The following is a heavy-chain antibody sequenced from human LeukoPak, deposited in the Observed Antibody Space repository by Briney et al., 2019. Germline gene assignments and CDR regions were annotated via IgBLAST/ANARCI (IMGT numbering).Heavy chain of an antibody. Sequence: GASVKVSCKASGYTFTSYDINWVRQATGQGLERMGWMNPNSGNTGYAQKFQGRVTMTRNTSISTAYMELSSLRSEDTAVYYCARMLVVPAANRYNWFDPWGQGTLVTVSS. CDR1: GYTFTSYD. V-gene: IGHV1-8*01. CDR2: MNPNSGNT. CDR3: ARMLVVPAANRYNWFDP. J-gene: IGHJ5*02. D-gene: IGHD2-2*01.